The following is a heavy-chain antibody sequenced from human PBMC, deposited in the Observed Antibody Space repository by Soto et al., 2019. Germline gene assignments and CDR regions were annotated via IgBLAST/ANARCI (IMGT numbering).Heavy chain of an antibody. V-gene: IGHV1-2*04. CDR3: ARVVAARPEYNWFDP. CDR1: GYAFSVYY. Sequence: SVNVSWKAAGYAFSVYYMHWGRQAPGQGLEWMGWINPNSGGTNYAQKFQGWVTMTRDTSISTAYMELSRLRSDDTAVYYCARVVAARPEYNWFDPWGQGTLVTVSS. D-gene: IGHD6-6*01. CDR2: INPNSGGT. J-gene: IGHJ5*02.